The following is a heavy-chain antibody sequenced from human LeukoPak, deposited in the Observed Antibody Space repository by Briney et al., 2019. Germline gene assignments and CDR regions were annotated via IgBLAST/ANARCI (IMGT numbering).Heavy chain of an antibody. Sequence: SETLSLTCTVSGGSISSSDYYWGWIRQPPRKGLEWIGSIYYSGHTYYTPSLKSRVTMSVDTSKNQFSLKLSSVTAADTAVYYCARVSGGGIDAFDIWGQGTMVTVSS. CDR3: ARVSGGGIDAFDI. CDR2: IYYSGHT. D-gene: IGHD1-26*01. J-gene: IGHJ3*02. CDR1: GGSISSSDYY. V-gene: IGHV4-39*07.